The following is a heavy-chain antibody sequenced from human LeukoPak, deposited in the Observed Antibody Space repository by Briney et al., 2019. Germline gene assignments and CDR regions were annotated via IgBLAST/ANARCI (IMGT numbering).Heavy chain of an antibody. V-gene: IGHV1-69*05. D-gene: IGHD6-19*01. Sequence: ASVKVSCKASGGTFSSYAISWVRQAPGQGLEWMGGIIPIFGTANYAQKFQGRVTITTDESTSTAYMELSSLRSEDTAVYYCATVPGRIVKQWLDDYWGQGTLVTVSS. CDR1: GGTFSSYA. CDR2: IIPIFGTA. J-gene: IGHJ4*02. CDR3: ATVPGRIVKQWLDDY.